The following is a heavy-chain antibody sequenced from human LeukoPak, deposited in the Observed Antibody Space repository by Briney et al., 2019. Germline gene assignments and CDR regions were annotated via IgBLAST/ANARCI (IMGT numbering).Heavy chain of an antibody. V-gene: IGHV3-48*03. CDR3: ARSLTMVRAYDY. J-gene: IGHJ4*02. CDR2: ISSSGGTI. D-gene: IGHD3-10*01. Sequence: PGGSLRLSCAASGFTFSSYEMNWVRQAPGKGLEWVSYISSSGGTIYYADSVKGRFTISRDNSKNTVYLQMNSLRTEDTAVYYCARSLTMVRAYDYWGQGTLVTVSS. CDR1: GFTFSSYE.